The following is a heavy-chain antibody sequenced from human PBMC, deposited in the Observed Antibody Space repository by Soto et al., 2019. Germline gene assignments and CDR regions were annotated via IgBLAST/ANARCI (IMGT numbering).Heavy chain of an antibody. CDR3: ARDRAYYYDSSGYLGY. V-gene: IGHV1-3*01. CDR2: INAGNGNT. Sequence: ASVKVSCKASGYTFTSYAMHWVRRAPGQRLERMGWINAGNGNTKYSQKFQGRVTITRDTSASTAYMELSSLRSEDTAVYYCARDRAYYYDSSGYLGYWGQGTLVTVSS. D-gene: IGHD3-22*01. J-gene: IGHJ4*02. CDR1: GYTFTSYA.